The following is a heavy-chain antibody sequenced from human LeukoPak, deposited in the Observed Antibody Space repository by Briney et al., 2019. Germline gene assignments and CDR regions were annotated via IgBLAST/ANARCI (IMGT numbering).Heavy chain of an antibody. CDR2: ISWNGGNT. Sequence: GGSLRLSCAAAGFKFDDYGMSWVSQAPGKGLEWDSGISWNGGNTGYADSVKGRFTISRDNAKNSLFLQVNSLRADDTAFYYCAREGIYCVNGVCYLDYWGQGTLVTVSS. CDR1: GFKFDDYG. V-gene: IGHV3-20*04. D-gene: IGHD2-8*01. CDR3: AREGIYCVNGVCYLDY. J-gene: IGHJ4*02.